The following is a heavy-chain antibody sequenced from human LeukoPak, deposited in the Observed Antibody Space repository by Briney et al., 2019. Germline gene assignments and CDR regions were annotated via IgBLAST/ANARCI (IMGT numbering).Heavy chain of an antibody. Sequence: ASVKVSCKASGYTFTSYGISWVRQAPGQGLEWMGWISAYNGNTNHAQKLQGRVTMTTGTSTTTAYTELSRLRSEDTAVYYCARGAPGDAIHDSGDSANWFDTSGQGTLVTVSS. CDR3: ARGAPGDAIHDSGDSANWFDT. CDR1: GYTFTSYG. J-gene: IGHJ5*02. CDR2: ISAYNGNT. D-gene: IGHD4-17*01. V-gene: IGHV1-18*01.